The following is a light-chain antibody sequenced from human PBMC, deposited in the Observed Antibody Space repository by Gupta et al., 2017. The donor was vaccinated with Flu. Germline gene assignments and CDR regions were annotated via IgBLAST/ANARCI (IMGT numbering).Light chain of an antibody. V-gene: IGLV3-1*01. Sequence: SYELTQPPSVSVSPGKTASITCSGAKLGDKYACWYQQKPGQSPLLVISQDTKRPAGIPERFSGYNSGNTATLTISGTQAMDEADYYCQAWDSSTVVFGGGTKLTVL. J-gene: IGLJ2*01. CDR3: QAWDSSTVV. CDR2: QDT. CDR1: KLGDKY.